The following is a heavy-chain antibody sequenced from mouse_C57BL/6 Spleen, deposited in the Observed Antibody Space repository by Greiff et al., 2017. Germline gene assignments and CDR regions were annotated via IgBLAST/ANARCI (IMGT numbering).Heavy chain of an antibody. Sequence: QVQLQQSGAELVRPGTSVMMSCKASGYTFTNYWIGWAKQRPGHGLEWIGDIYPGGGYTNYNEKFKGKATLTADKSSSTAYMQFSSLTSEDSAIYYCARSNYDYDDAMDYWGQGTSVTVSS. CDR2: IYPGGGYT. CDR3: ARSNYDYDDAMDY. V-gene: IGHV1-63*01. CDR1: GYTFTNYW. D-gene: IGHD2-4*01. J-gene: IGHJ4*01.